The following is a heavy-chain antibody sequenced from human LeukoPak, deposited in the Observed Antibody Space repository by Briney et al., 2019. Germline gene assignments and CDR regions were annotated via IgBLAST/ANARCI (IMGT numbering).Heavy chain of an antibody. V-gene: IGHV1-46*01. CDR3: ARAVTIFGVASPVY. J-gene: IGHJ4*02. D-gene: IGHD3-3*01. Sequence: ASVKVSCKASGYTFTNYYMYWVRQAPGQGLEWMGIINPSGGSTSYAQKFQGRVTMTRDMSTSTVYMELSSLRSADTAVFYCARAVTIFGVASPVYWGQGTLVTVSS. CDR2: INPSGGST. CDR1: GYTFTNYY.